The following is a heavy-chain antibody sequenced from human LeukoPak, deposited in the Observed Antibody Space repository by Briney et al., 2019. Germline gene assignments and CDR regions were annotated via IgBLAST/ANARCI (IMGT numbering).Heavy chain of an antibody. J-gene: IGHJ4*02. V-gene: IGHV4-30-2*01. CDR2: IYHSGST. Sequence: SQTLSLTCAVSGVSISSGGYSWSWIRQPPGKGLEWIGYIYHSGSTYYNPSLKSRVTISVDRSKNQFSLKLSSVTAADTAVYYCARAVHNYDFWSGYLYYFDYWGQGTLVTVSS. D-gene: IGHD3-3*01. CDR1: GVSISSGGYS. CDR3: ARAVHNYDFWSGYLYYFDY.